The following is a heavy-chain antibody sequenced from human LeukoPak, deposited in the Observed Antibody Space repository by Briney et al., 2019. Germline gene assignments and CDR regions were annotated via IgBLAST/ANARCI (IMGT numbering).Heavy chain of an antibody. Sequence: SETLSLTCTVSSGSFRTYYWSWIRQPPGKGLEWIGYIFYNEGTSYNPSLKSRVTISVDTSKNQFSLKLSSVTAADTAVYYCARVNTVAGIYYYYYMDVWGKGTTVTVSS. D-gene: IGHD6-19*01. CDR3: ARVNTVAGIYYYYYMDV. CDR1: SGSFRTYY. V-gene: IGHV4-59*08. CDR2: IFYNEGT. J-gene: IGHJ6*03.